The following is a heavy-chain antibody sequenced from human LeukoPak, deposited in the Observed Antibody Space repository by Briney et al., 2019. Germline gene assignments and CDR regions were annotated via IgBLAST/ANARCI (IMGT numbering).Heavy chain of an antibody. Sequence: GGSLRLSCAASGXTFSSFAMSWVRQSPGKGLEWVSSIGSGSSTYYADSVKGRFTISRDNSMNTVYLQMNSLRAEDTALYYCAKRGEYSTMAAFDYWGQGTLAAVSS. V-gene: IGHV3-23*01. D-gene: IGHD2/OR15-2a*01. CDR3: AKRGEYSTMAAFDY. CDR1: GXTFSSFA. CDR2: IGSGSST. J-gene: IGHJ4*02.